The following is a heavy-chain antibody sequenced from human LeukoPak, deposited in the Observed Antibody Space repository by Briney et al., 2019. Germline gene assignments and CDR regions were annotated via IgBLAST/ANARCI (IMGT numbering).Heavy chain of an antibody. Sequence: SETLSLTCTVSGGSIGSYYWSWIRQPPGKGLEWIGYIYYSGSTNYNPSLKSRVTISVDTSKNQFSLKLSSVTAADTAVYYCARAVRYCSGGSCYYYYMDVWGKGTTVTVSS. CDR3: ARAVRYCSGGSCYYYYMDV. CDR2: IYYSGST. D-gene: IGHD2-15*01. CDR1: GGSIGSYY. V-gene: IGHV4-59*01. J-gene: IGHJ6*03.